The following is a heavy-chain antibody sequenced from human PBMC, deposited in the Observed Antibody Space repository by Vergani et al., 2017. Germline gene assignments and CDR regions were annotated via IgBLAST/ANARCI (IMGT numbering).Heavy chain of an antibody. CDR3: SKVSSIVVVIAKWGFDY. V-gene: IGHV3-23*01. CDR2: ISGSGGST. CDR1: GFTFSSYA. J-gene: IGHJ4*02. Sequence: EVQLLESGGGLVQPGGSLRLSCAASGFTFSSYAMSWVRQAPGKGLEWVSAISGSGGSTYYADSVKGRFTISRDKSKNTLYLQMNSLRAEDTAVYDCSKVSSIVVVIAKWGFDYWGQGTLVTVSA. D-gene: IGHD2-21*01.